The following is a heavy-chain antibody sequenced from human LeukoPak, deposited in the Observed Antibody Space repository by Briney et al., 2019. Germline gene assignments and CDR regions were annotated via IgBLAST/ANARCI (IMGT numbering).Heavy chain of an antibody. CDR3: ARLTMIRGVVAIGYYMDV. V-gene: IGHV4-61*07. J-gene: IGHJ6*03. D-gene: IGHD3-10*01. Sequence: WSTKSTPSLPSRFTISVATSNNQFSLKLSSVTAADTAVYYCARLTMIRGVVAIGYYMDVWGKGTTVTVSS. CDR2: WST.